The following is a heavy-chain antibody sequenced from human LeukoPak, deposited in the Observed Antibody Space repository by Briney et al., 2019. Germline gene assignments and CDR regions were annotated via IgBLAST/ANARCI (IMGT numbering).Heavy chain of an antibody. CDR3: ARGLRGGFYYYMDV. Sequence: SETLSLTCTVSGGSISNKYWSWIRQPAGKGLEWIGRIYTSGSTNYNPSLKSRVTISVDTSKNQFSLKLSSVTAADTAVYYCARGLRGGFYYYMDVWGKGTTVTISS. D-gene: IGHD3-16*01. J-gene: IGHJ6*03. CDR2: IYTSGST. V-gene: IGHV4-4*07. CDR1: GGSISNKY.